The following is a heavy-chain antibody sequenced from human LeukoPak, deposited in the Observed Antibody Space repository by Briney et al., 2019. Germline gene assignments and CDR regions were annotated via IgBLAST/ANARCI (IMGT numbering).Heavy chain of an antibody. D-gene: IGHD3-22*01. Sequence: SETLSLTCTVSGGSISSYYWSWIRQPPGKGLEWIGYIYYSGSTNYNPSLKSRVTISVDTSKNQFSLKLSSVTAADTAVYYCASTYYYDSSGYTSWGQGTLVTVSS. V-gene: IGHV4-59*01. CDR3: ASTYYYDSSGYTS. CDR2: IYYSGST. J-gene: IGHJ4*02. CDR1: GGSISSYY.